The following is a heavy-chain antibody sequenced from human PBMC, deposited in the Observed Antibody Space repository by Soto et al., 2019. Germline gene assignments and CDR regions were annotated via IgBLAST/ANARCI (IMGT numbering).Heavy chain of an antibody. CDR2: IDSDGSIT. CDR1: GFTFNTW. Sequence: GGSLRLSCAASGFTFNTWMHWVRQAPGEGLVWVSSIDSDGSITGYADSVKGRFTISRDNAKNTLYLQMNSLRAEDTAVYYCATLGLQQAFWGQGTLVTVPS. CDR3: ATLGLQQAF. D-gene: IGHD2-21*02. V-gene: IGHV3-74*01. J-gene: IGHJ4*02.